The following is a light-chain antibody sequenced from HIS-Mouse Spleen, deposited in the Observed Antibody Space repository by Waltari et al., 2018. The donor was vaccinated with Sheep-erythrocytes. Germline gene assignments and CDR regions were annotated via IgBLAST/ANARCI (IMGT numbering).Light chain of an antibody. CDR1: QSVLYSSNNKNY. Sequence: DIVMTQSPDSLAGSLGERATINCKSSQSVLYSSNNKNYLAWYQQKPVQTPKILSYWASTRESGVPDQFSGSGSGTDFTLTISSLQAEDGAVYYCQQYYSTPLTFGGGTKVEIK. CDR3: QQYYSTPLT. V-gene: IGKV4-1*01. J-gene: IGKJ4*01. CDR2: WAS.